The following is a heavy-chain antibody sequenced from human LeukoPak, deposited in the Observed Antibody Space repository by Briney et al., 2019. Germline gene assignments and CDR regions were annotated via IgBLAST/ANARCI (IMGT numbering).Heavy chain of an antibody. CDR2: ISAYNGKT. CDR1: GYTFTNYG. D-gene: IGHD6-6*01. Sequence: GASVKVSCKASGYTFTNYGISWVRQAPGQGLEWMGWISAYNGKTNYAQKFQDRVTMTTDTSTSTAYMELRGLRSDDTAIYYCARDRSSSSLWGQGTLVTVSS. J-gene: IGHJ4*02. CDR3: ARDRSSSSL. V-gene: IGHV1-18*01.